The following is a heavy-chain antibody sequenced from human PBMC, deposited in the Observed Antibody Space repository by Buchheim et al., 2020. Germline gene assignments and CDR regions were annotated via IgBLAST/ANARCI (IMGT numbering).Heavy chain of an antibody. CDR2: IYYTGST. D-gene: IGHD2-2*01. V-gene: IGHV4-39*01. J-gene: IGHJ6*03. Sequence: QLQLQESGPGLVKPSETLSLTCSASGGSINSGDYFWGWIRQPPGKGLEWIGRIYYTGSTYYNVSLKSRVTISVDTSKNQFSLRLSSVTAADTAVYYCAATEVIPTARENHYYYYMDVWGKGTT. CDR3: AATEVIPTARENHYYYYMDV. CDR1: GGSINSGDYF.